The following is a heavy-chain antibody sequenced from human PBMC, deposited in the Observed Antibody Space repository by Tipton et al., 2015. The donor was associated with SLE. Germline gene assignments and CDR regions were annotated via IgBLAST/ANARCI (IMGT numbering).Heavy chain of an antibody. D-gene: IGHD6-6*01. V-gene: IGHV3-21*01. CDR1: GFTFSSYS. Sequence: SLRLSCAASGFTFSSYSMNWVRQAPGKGLEWVSSISSSSSYIYYADSVKGRFTISRDNAKNSLYLQMNSLRAEDTAVYYCARASLAGRPTDYGMDVWGQGTTVTVSS. CDR3: ARASLAGRPTDYGMDV. CDR2: ISSSSSYI. J-gene: IGHJ6*02.